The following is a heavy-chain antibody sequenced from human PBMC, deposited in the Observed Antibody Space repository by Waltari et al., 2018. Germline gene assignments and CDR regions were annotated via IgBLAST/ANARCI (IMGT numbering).Heavy chain of an antibody. J-gene: IGHJ4*02. CDR1: GGSFNGYY. CDR2: IHPSGST. CDR3: ARGRDPYKGGSL. V-gene: IGHV4-34*01. Sequence: QVQLQQWGAGLLKPSETLSLTCAVYGGSFNGYYLSWTRQPPGKGLEWIGEIHPSGSTAYNPSLTSRVTISGDMSKNQLSLKLASVTAADTAVYFCARGRDPYKGGSLWGLGTLVTVSS. D-gene: IGHD1-1*01.